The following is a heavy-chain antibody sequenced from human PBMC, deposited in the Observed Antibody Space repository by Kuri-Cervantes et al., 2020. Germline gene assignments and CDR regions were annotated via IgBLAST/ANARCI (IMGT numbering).Heavy chain of an antibody. Sequence: GGSLRLSCAASGFTFSSYEMNWVRQAPGKGLEYVSAISSNGGSTYYADSVKGRFTISRDNSKNTLYLQMNSLRAEDTAVYYCAKRDGWFGEGYYYGMDVWGQGTTVTVSS. CDR2: ISSNGGST. J-gene: IGHJ6*02. CDR1: GFTFSSYE. CDR3: AKRDGWFGEGYYYGMDV. D-gene: IGHD3-10*01. V-gene: IGHV3-64*02.